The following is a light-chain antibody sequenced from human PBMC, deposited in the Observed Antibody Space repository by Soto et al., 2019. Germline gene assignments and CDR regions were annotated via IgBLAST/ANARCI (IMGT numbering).Light chain of an antibody. Sequence: EIVLTQSPGTLSLSPGERATLSCRASQSVDSNYLAWYQQKPGQAPRLLIYAASSRATGIPDRFSASGSGTDLTLTISRLEPEDFAVYFCQQYGRSPRTFGQGTKVDIK. V-gene: IGKV3-20*01. CDR2: AAS. CDR1: QSVDSNY. CDR3: QQYGRSPRT. J-gene: IGKJ1*01.